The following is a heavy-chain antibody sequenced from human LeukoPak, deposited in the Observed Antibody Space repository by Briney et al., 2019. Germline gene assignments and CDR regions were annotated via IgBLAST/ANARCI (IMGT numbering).Heavy chain of an antibody. V-gene: IGHV3-21*01. CDR3: ARVYSSSSKEFDY. D-gene: IGHD6-6*01. CDR2: ISSSSSYI. J-gene: IGHJ4*02. Sequence: GGSLRLSCAASGFTFSSYSMNWVRQAPGKGLEWVSSISSSSSYIYYADSVKGRFTISRDNAKNSLYLQMNSLRAEDTAVYYCARVYSSSSKEFDYWGQGTLVTVSS. CDR1: GFTFSSYS.